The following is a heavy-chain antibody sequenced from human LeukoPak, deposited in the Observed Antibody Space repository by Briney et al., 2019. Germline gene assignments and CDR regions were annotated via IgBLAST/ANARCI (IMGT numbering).Heavy chain of an antibody. Sequence: SQTLSLTCAISRDSVSSNSAAWDSIRQFPSRGLEWLGRTYYRSKWPLDYAISVKSQIIINPGTFANPFSMQLNSVTPDDTAVYYCARGRSGYDYFDFWGRGTVATVSS. V-gene: IGHV6-1*01. CDR1: RDSVSSNSAA. CDR3: ARGRSGYDYFDF. D-gene: IGHD5-12*01. J-gene: IGHJ4*02. CDR2: TYYRSKWPL.